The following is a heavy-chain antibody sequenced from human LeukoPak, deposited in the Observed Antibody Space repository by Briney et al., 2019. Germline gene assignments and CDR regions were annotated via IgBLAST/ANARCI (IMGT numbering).Heavy chain of an antibody. CDR2: ISGDGGST. J-gene: IGHJ3*02. CDR3: AKVGYCSGGSCYPVAFDI. V-gene: IGHV3-43*02. D-gene: IGHD2-15*01. CDR1: GFTFDDYA. Sequence: PGGSLRLSCAASGFTFDDYAMHWVPQAPGKGLEWVSLISGDGGSTYYADSVKGRFTISRDNSKNSLYLHMNSLRTEDTALYYCAKVGYCSGGSCYPVAFDIWGQGTMVTVSS.